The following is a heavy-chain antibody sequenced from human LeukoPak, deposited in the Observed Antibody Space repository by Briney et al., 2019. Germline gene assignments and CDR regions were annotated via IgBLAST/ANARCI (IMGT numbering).Heavy chain of an antibody. CDR2: ISGSGGST. CDR1: GFTFRSYG. D-gene: IGHD3-10*01. V-gene: IGHV3-23*01. J-gene: IGHJ4*02. CDR3: AKLDGSGSYYTLFDH. Sequence: GGSLRLSCAASGFTFRSYGMSWVRQAPGRGVEWVSDISGSGGSTYYADSVKGRFTISRDNSKNTLYLQMNSLRAEDTAVYYCAKLDGSGSYYTLFDHWGQGTLVTVSS.